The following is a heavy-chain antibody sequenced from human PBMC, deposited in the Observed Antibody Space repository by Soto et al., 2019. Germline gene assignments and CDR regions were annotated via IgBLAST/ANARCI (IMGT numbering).Heavy chain of an antibody. V-gene: IGHV1-3*05. CDR2: INAGNGNT. CDR1: GYTFTSYA. J-gene: IGHJ6*02. Sequence: QVQLVQSGAEEKKPGASVKVSCKASGYTFTSYAMHWVRQAPGQRLEWMGWINAGNGNTKYSQKFQGRVTITRDTSAGKAYMALSSLRSEDTAVYYCARVRHSSSSHPFRPYYYYGMDVWGQGTTVTVSS. CDR3: ARVRHSSSSHPFRPYYYYGMDV. D-gene: IGHD6-6*01.